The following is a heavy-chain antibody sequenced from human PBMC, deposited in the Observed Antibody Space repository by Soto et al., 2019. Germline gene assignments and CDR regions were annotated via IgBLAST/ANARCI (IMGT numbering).Heavy chain of an antibody. CDR2: ISSSSSYI. CDR3: ARDGDYVWGSYRWSDAFDI. Sequence: GGSVRLSCAASGFTFSSYSMNWVRQAPGKGLEWVSSISSSSSYIYYADSVKGRFTISRDNAKNSLYLQMNSLRAEDTAVYYCARDGDYVWGSYRWSDAFDIWGPGTIVTVSS. V-gene: IGHV3-21*01. CDR1: GFTFSSYS. J-gene: IGHJ3*02. D-gene: IGHD3-16*02.